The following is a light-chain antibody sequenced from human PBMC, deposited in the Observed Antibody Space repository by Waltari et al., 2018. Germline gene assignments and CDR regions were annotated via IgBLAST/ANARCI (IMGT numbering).Light chain of an antibody. Sequence: QAVVTQEPSLTVSPGGTVTHTCGSSSGAVTSGHYPYWFQQKPGQAPRTLIFDTNNKHSWTPARFIGSLLGGKAALTLSGAQPEDEAVYYCLISSDDARVFGGGTKLTVL. V-gene: IGLV7-46*01. CDR2: DTN. CDR3: LISSDDARV. CDR1: SGAVTSGHY. J-gene: IGLJ2*01.